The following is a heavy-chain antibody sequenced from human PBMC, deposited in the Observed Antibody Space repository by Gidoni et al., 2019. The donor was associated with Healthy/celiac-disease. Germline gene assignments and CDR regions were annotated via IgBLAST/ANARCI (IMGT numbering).Heavy chain of an antibody. CDR1: GGSISSSSYY. Sequence: QLQLQESGPGLVKPSEPLSLTCTVSGGSISSSSYYWGWIRQPPGKGLEWIGSISYSGSTYYNPSLKSRVTISVDTSKTQFSLKLSSVTAADTAVYYCARRDFYPLNWFDPWGQGTLVTVSS. CDR3: ARRDFYPLNWFDP. V-gene: IGHV4-39*01. CDR2: ISYSGST. J-gene: IGHJ5*02. D-gene: IGHD3-3*01.